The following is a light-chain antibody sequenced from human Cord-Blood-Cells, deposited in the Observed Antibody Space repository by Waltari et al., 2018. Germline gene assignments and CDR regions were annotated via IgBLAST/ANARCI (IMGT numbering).Light chain of an antibody. J-gene: IGLJ3*02. Sequence: QSVLTQPTSASGTPGQRVTISCSGSSSNIGSNYVYCYQQLPGPAPKLLIYRNNQRPSGVPDRFSGSKSGTSASLAISGLRSEDEADYYCAAWDDSLSGWVFGGGTKLTVL. CDR1: SSNIGSNY. CDR2: RNN. CDR3: AAWDDSLSGWV. V-gene: IGLV1-47*01.